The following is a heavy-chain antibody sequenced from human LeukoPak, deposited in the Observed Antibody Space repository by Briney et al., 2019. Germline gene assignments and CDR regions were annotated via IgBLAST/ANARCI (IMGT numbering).Heavy chain of an antibody. D-gene: IGHD3-9*01. J-gene: IGHJ3*02. CDR3: AREYILTGYSTDAFDI. V-gene: IGHV4-59*11. Sequence: SETLSLTCTVSGGSISSHYWSWIRQPPGKGLEWIGYIYYSGSTNYNPSLKSRVTISVDTSKNQFPLKLSSVTAADTAVYYCAREYILTGYSTDAFDIWGQGTMVTVSS. CDR1: GGSISSHY. CDR2: IYYSGST.